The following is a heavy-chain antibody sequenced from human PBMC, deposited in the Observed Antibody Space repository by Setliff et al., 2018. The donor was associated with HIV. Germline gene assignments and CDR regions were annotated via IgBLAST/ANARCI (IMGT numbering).Heavy chain of an antibody. D-gene: IGHD6-6*01. CDR2: IYYSGST. V-gene: IGHV4-31*03. CDR1: GGSINNDIYF. Sequence: PSETLSLTCTVSGGSINNDIYFWTWIRQRPGKGLEWIGYIYYSGSTHSNPSLKSRLTISVDTSSNQFSLKLNSVTAADTAIYYCARSSRSSPLWFDYWGLGTLVTVSS. J-gene: IGHJ4*01. CDR3: ARSSRSSPLWFDY.